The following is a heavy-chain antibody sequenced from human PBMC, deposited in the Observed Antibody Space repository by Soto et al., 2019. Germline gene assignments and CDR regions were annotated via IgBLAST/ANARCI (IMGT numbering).Heavy chain of an antibody. J-gene: IGHJ3*02. CDR3: ASHLTGTTPAESFDI. Sequence: GGSLRLSCAASGFTFSSYGMHWVRQAPGKGLEWVAVIWYDGSNKYYADSVKGRFTISRDNSKNTLYQQMNSQRAEDTAVYYCASHLTGTTPAESFDIWGQGTMVTVSS. CDR1: GFTFSSYG. D-gene: IGHD1-20*01. V-gene: IGHV3-33*01. CDR2: IWYDGSNK.